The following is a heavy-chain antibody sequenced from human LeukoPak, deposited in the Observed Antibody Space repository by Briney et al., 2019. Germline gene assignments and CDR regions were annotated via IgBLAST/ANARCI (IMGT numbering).Heavy chain of an antibody. V-gene: IGHV3-23*01. CDR1: GFTFSSYA. CDR2: ISGSGGST. CDR3: ARERDSDEEKRYYF. Sequence: GGSLRLSCAASGFTFSSYAMSWVRQAPGKELEWVSAISGSGGSTYYADSVKGRFTISRDNAKSSLYLQMNSLRAEDTAVYYCARERDSDEEKRYYFWGQGTVVTVSS. D-gene: IGHD1-1*01. J-gene: IGHJ4*02.